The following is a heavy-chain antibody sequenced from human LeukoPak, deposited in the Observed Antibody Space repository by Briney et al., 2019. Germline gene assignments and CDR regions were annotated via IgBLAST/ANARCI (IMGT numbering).Heavy chain of an antibody. Sequence: PGRSLRLSCAASGFTFSSYAMHWVRQAPGKGLEWVAVISHDGSNKYYADSVKGRFTISRDNSKNTLYLQMNSLRAEDTAVYYCARDRQLLGIFDYWGQGTLVTVSS. V-gene: IGHV3-30*04. CDR3: ARDRQLLGIFDY. CDR2: ISHDGSNK. J-gene: IGHJ4*02. D-gene: IGHD6-13*01. CDR1: GFTFSSYA.